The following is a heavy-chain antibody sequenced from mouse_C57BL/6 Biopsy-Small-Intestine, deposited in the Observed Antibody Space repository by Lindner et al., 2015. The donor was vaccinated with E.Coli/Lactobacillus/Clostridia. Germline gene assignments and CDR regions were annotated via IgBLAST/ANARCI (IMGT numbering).Heavy chain of an antibody. Sequence: VQLQESGPELVKPGGSVKMSCKASGYSFTGHNMHWVKQSHGKSLEWIGYIDPYNGATSYNQNFKGKATLTVDKSSSTAYMQLNSLTSEDSAVYYCARDYGDYPFAYWGQGTLVTVSA. J-gene: IGHJ3*01. CDR2: IDPYNGAT. CDR1: GYSFTGHN. V-gene: IGHV1S135*01. D-gene: IGHD2-13*01. CDR3: ARDYGDYPFAY.